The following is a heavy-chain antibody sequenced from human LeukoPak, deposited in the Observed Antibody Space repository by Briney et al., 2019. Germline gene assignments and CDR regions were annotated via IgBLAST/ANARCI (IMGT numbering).Heavy chain of an antibody. CDR3: ARNTYYYDNSAGTFDF. CDR1: GYTFTDYS. Sequence: ASVKVSCKASGYTFTDYSMHWVRQAPGQGLEWMGWINPNSGGTNYAQKFRGRVTMTRDTSISTAYMELSGLRSDDTAVFYCARNTYYYDNSAGTFDFWGQGTLVTVSS. D-gene: IGHD3-22*01. J-gene: IGHJ4*02. V-gene: IGHV1-2*02. CDR2: INPNSGGT.